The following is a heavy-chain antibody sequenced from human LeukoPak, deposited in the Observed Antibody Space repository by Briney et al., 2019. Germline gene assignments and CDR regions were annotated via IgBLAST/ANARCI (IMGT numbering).Heavy chain of an antibody. J-gene: IGHJ6*03. D-gene: IGHD3-9*01. CDR2: MNPNSGNA. CDR1: GYTFTSYD. V-gene: IGHV1-8*03. Sequence: ASVKVSCKASGYTFTSYDINWVRQATGQGLEWMGWMNPNSGNAGYAQKFQGRVAITRNTSISTAYMELSSLRSEDTAVYYCARVARVRYFDWLGDPDLGYYYYMDVWGKGTTVTVSS. CDR3: ARVARVRYFDWLGDPDLGYYYYMDV.